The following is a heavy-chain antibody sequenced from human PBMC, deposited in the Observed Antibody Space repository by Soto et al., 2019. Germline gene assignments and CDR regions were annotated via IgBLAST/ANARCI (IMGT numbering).Heavy chain of an antibody. D-gene: IGHD6-19*01. Sequence: QVQLVESGGGVVQPGRSLRLSCAASGFTFSSYAMHWVRQAPGKGLEWVAVISYDGSNKYYADSVKGRFTISRDNSKNMLYLQVNSLTAEYTAVYYCASRSSGLFALPYYFYGMDVWGQGTTVTVSS. CDR2: ISYDGSNK. CDR1: GFTFSSYA. J-gene: IGHJ6*02. V-gene: IGHV3-30-3*01. CDR3: ASRSSGLFALPYYFYGMDV.